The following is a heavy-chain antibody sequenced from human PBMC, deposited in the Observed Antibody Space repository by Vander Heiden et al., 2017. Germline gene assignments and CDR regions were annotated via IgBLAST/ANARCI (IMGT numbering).Heavy chain of an antibody. Sequence: SYSMNWVRQAPGKGLEWVSSISSSSSYIYYADSVKGRFTISRDNAKNSLYLQMNSLRAEDTAVYYCARDLAPARRAVAGSFDYWGQGTLVTVSS. CDR1: SYS. CDR2: ISSSSSYI. CDR3: ARDLAPARRAVAGSFDY. V-gene: IGHV3-21*01. J-gene: IGHJ4*02. D-gene: IGHD6-19*01.